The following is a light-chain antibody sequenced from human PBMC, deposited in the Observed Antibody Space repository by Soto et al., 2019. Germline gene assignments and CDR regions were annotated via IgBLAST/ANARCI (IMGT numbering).Light chain of an antibody. CDR2: KAS. CDR1: QTISSL. Sequence: DIQMTQSPSTLSASVGDRVTITCRASQTISSLLAWYQKKPGRAPTLLIYKASTLESGVPSRFSGSGSGTEITLTISSLQPVDFATYFCQQYNSYPLSFGQGTRLEI. J-gene: IGKJ5*01. CDR3: QQYNSYPLS. V-gene: IGKV1-5*03.